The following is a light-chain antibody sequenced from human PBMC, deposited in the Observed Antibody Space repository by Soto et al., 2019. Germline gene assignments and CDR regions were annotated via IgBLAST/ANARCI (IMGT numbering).Light chain of an antibody. V-gene: IGLV2-11*01. J-gene: IGLJ1*01. CDR3: CSYAGSPHA. CDR2: DVS. CDR1: SSDVGDYNY. Sequence: QSVLTQPRSVSGSPGQSVAISCTGTSSDVGDYNYVSWYQQHPGKAPKVMIYDVSKRPSGVPDRFSGSKSGNTASLTISGLQAEDEADYYSCSYAGSPHASGTGTKVTVL.